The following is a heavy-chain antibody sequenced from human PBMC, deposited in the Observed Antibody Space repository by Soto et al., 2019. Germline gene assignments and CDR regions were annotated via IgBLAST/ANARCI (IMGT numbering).Heavy chain of an antibody. V-gene: IGHV3-33*01. Sequence: GGSLRLSCAASGFTFSSYGMHWVRQAPGKGLEWVAVIWYDGSNKYYADSVKGRFTISRDNSKNTLYLQMNSLRVEDTAVYYCARDHSSSWRTYYYYYYGMDVWGQGTTVTVSS. D-gene: IGHD6-13*01. CDR2: IWYDGSNK. CDR1: GFTFSSYG. CDR3: ARDHSSSWRTYYYYYYGMDV. J-gene: IGHJ6*02.